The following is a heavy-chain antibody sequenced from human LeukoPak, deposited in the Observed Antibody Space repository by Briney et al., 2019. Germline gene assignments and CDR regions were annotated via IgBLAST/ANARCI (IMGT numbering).Heavy chain of an antibody. J-gene: IGHJ6*04. V-gene: IGHV3-21*01. CDR2: ISTSNTYI. Sequence: PGGSLGLSCSASGFTFSSYPFNWVRQAPGKGLEWVSSISTSNTYIYYADSVKGRFTISRDNAQNSLYLQMNSLRAEDTAVYYCAELGITMIGGVWGKGTTVTISS. CDR3: AELGITMIGGV. CDR1: GFTFSSYP. D-gene: IGHD3-10*02.